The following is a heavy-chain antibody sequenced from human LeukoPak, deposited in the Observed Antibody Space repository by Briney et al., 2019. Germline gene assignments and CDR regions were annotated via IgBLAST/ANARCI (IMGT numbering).Heavy chain of an antibody. CDR3: AKRGVVIRVILVGFHKEAYYFDS. J-gene: IGHJ4*02. D-gene: IGHD3-22*01. Sequence: GGSLRLSCAVPGITLSNYGITWVRQAPGKGLEWVPGISDSGGSRNFADTVKGRFTIYRDNPKNTLYPQMNSMRAEDTAVYFCAKRGVVIRVILVGFHKEAYYFDSWGQGALVTVSS. CDR1: GITLSNYG. CDR2: ISDSGGSR. V-gene: IGHV3-23*01.